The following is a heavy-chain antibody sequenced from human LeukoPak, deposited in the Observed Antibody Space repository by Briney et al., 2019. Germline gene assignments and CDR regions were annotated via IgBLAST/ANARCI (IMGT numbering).Heavy chain of an antibody. D-gene: IGHD2-2*01. CDR2: IYYSGST. V-gene: IGHV4-39*02. CDR3: ARDAAAATHYYYYMDV. CDR1: GGSISSSSYY. Sequence: PSETLSLTCTVSGGSISSSSYYWGWIRQPPGKGLEWIGSIYYSGSTYYNPSLKSRVTISVDTSKNQFSLKLSSVTAADTAVYYCARDAAAATHYYYYMDVWGKGTTVTVSS. J-gene: IGHJ6*03.